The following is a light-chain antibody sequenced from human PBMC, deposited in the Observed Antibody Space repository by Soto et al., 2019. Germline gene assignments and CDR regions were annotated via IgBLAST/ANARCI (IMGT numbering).Light chain of an antibody. J-gene: IGKJ1*01. CDR3: QQYNSYSWT. CDR1: QSISSW. V-gene: IGKV1-5*03. CDR2: KAS. Sequence: DIQITQSPSSLSASVGDRVTITCRASQSISSWLAWYQQKPGKAPKLLIYKASSLESGVPSRFSGSGSGTEFTLTISGLQPDDFATYYCQQYNSYSWTFGQGTKVDI.